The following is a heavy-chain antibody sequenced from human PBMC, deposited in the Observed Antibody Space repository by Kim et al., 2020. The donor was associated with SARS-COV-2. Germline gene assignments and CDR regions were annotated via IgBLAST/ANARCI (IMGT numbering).Heavy chain of an antibody. CDR2: ISGSGGST. CDR3: AKDNYPITYYDILTGSLGAFDI. Sequence: GGSLRLSCAASGFTFSSYAMSWVRQAPGKGLEWVSAISGSGGSTYYADSVKGRFTISRDNTKNTLYLQMNSLRAEDTAVYYCAKDNYPITYYDILTGSLGAFDIWGQGTMVTVSS. CDR1: GFTFSSYA. J-gene: IGHJ3*02. D-gene: IGHD3-9*01. V-gene: IGHV3-23*01.